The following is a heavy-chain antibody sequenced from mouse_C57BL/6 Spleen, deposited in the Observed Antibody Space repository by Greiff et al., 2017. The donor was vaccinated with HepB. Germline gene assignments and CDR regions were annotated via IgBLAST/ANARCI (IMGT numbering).Heavy chain of an antibody. CDR3: AVHYGSSPYYFDY. CDR1: GYTFTSYW. V-gene: IGHV1-61*01. CDR2: IYPSDSET. Sequence: VQLQQPGAELVRPGSSVKLSCKASGYTFTSYWMDWVKQRPGQGLEWIGNIYPSDSETHYNQKFKDKATLTVDKSSSTAYMQLSSLTSEDSAVYYCAVHYGSSPYYFDYWGQGTTLTVSS. J-gene: IGHJ2*01. D-gene: IGHD1-1*01.